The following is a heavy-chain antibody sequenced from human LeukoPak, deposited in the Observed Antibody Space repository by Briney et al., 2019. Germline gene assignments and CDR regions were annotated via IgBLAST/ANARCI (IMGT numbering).Heavy chain of an antibody. Sequence: SETLSLTCTVSGRSISSYYWGWIRQPPGEGLEWNGYIYYSGRTNYNPSLKSRVTISVDTSKNQFSLKLSSVTAADTAVYYCARRVSYYGSGSYYTRSHHFDYWGQGTLVTVSS. D-gene: IGHD3-10*01. V-gene: IGHV4-59*01. CDR3: ARRVSYYGSGSYYTRSHHFDY. CDR1: GRSISSYY. CDR2: IYYSGRT. J-gene: IGHJ4*02.